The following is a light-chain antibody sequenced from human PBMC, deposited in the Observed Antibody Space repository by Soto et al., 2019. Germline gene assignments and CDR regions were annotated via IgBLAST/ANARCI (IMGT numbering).Light chain of an antibody. CDR1: SSNIGSKT. V-gene: IGLV1-44*01. Sequence: QSVLTQPPSASGIPGQRVTISCSGSSSNIGSKTVNWYQQVPGTAPKVLIYTNDQRPSGVPDRFSGSKSGTSASLAISGLQSDDEADYYCAAWDNFLAGVVFGGGTKLTVL. CDR3: AAWDNFLAGVV. J-gene: IGLJ2*01. CDR2: TND.